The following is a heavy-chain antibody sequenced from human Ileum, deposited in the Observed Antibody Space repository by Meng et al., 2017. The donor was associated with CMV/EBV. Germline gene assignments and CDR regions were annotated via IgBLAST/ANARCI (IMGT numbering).Heavy chain of an antibody. CDR1: GFSFTKCA. CDR2: ISGGGGSI. CDR3: AKDPKNSSSRRYYFDY. V-gene: IGHV3-23*01. D-gene: IGHD6-13*01. Sequence: GFSFTKCAMDWVRQAAGKGLEWVSVISGGGGSIYYADSVKGRFTTSRDNSKNTLYLQMNSLGAEDTAIYYCAKDPKNSSSRRYYFDYWGQGTLSPSPQ. J-gene: IGHJ4*02.